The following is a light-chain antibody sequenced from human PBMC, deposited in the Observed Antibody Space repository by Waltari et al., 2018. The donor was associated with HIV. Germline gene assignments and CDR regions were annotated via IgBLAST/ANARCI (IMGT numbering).Light chain of an antibody. V-gene: IGLV1-44*01. CDR2: GND. J-gene: IGLJ2*01. CDR1: SSNIGNNI. Sequence: QSVLTQPPSVSATPGQRVTISCSGSSSNIGNNIVTWYQQLPGTAPKLTIYGNDQRPSGVPARFSGSKSGTSASLAISGLQSEDEADYYCATWDDSLNGPLFGGGTKLTVL. CDR3: ATWDDSLNGPL.